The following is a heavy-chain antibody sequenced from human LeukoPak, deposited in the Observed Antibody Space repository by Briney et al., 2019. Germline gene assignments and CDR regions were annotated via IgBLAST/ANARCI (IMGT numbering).Heavy chain of an antibody. CDR3: ASPTYYDFWSGPQAIDY. CDR1: GGSISSSSYY. J-gene: IGHJ4*02. D-gene: IGHD3-3*01. V-gene: IGHV4-39*01. Sequence: TSETLSLTCTVSGGSISSSSYYWGWIRQPPGKGLEWIVSIYYSGSTYYNPSLKSRVTISVDTSKNQFSLKLRSVTAADTAVYYCASPTYYDFWSGPQAIDYWGQGSLVTVSS. CDR2: IYYSGST.